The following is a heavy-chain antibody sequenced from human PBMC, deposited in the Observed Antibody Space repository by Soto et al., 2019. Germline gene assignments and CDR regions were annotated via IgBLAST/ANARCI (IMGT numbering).Heavy chain of an antibody. D-gene: IGHD3-3*01. Sequence: EVQLVESGGGLVQPGGSLRLSCAASGFTVSNYYMSWVRQAPGKGLEWVSLIHRGGDTYYADSVKGRFTISRDNSNNMLFLQMNSLRADDTAVYYCARDPGYGLPFLEYLFHRGQGTLVTVSS. J-gene: IGHJ4*02. V-gene: IGHV3-66*01. CDR1: GFTVSNYY. CDR2: IHRGGDT. CDR3: ARDPGYGLPFLEYLFH.